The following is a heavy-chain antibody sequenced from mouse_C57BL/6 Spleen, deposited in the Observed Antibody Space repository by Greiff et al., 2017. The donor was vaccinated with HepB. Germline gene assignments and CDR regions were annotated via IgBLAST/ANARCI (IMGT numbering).Heavy chain of an antibody. CDR3: ARSFYCGTDYYAMDY. CDR2: IYPYNGDT. J-gene: IGHJ4*01. D-gene: IGHD2-1*01. CDR1: GYTFTGYF. Sequence: VQLQQSGPELVKPGASVKISCKASGYTFTGYFMHWVKQSHGQSLEWIGCIYPYNGDTYYNQKFKGKATLTVDKSSSTAHMELMSLTSQDFAVYYCARSFYCGTDYYAMDYWGQGTSVTVSS. V-gene: IGHV1-37*01.